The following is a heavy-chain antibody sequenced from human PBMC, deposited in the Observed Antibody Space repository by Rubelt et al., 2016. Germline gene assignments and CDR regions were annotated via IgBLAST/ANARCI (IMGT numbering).Heavy chain of an antibody. Sequence: QVQLVQSGAEVKKPGASVKVSCKASGGTFSSYAISWVRQAPGQGLEWMGRIIPILGIANYAQKFEGSVTITAEKSTATAYMGQSSLGAEDTAGYYCARVPAGCCSSTSCYGSDYWGQGTLVTVSS. J-gene: IGHJ4*02. CDR3: ARVPAGCCSSTSCYGSDY. CDR1: GGTFSSYA. V-gene: IGHV1-69*04. CDR2: IIPILGIA. D-gene: IGHD2-2*03.